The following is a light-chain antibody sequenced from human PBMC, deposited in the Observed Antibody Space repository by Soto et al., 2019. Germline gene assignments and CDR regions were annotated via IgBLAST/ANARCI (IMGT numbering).Light chain of an antibody. CDR3: QVWDGFSDHYV. Sequence: SYELTQPPSVSVAPGQTARITCGGNKVGSKRVHWYQQKPGQAPVLVVFDDRDRPSGIPERFSGSNSGNTATLTISGVGAGDEADYYCQVWDGFSDHYVFGTGTKVTVL. V-gene: IGLV3-21*02. CDR1: KVGSKR. J-gene: IGLJ1*01. CDR2: DDR.